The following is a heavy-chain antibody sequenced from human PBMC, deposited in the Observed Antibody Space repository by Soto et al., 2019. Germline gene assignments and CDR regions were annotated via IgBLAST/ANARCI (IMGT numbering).Heavy chain of an antibody. V-gene: IGHV1-18*01. D-gene: IGHD5-12*01. Sequence: QVQLVQSGAEVQKPGASVKVSCKTSGYTFNDFGITWVRQAPGRGLEWLRWIYSKAGTINVAPKFQGRVIMTTDTSTRTAYMELTSLTFDDSDVYFCARDIGFDIDYWGQGTLVTVS. J-gene: IGHJ4*02. CDR2: IYSKAGTI. CDR1: GYTFNDFG. CDR3: ARDIGFDIDY.